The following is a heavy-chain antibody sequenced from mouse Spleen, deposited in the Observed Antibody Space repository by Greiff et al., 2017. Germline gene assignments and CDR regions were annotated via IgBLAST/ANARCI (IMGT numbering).Heavy chain of an antibody. Sequence: VQVVESGPGLVAPSQSLSITCTVSGFSLTGYGVNWVRQPPGKGLEWLGMIWGDGSTDYNSALKSRLSISKDNSKSQVFLKMNSLQTDDTARYYCARDRAIYYYGSSPYYYAMDYWGQGTSVTVSS. CDR2: IWGDGST. V-gene: IGHV2-6-7*01. CDR3: ARDRAIYYYGSSPYYYAMDY. CDR1: GFSLTGYG. D-gene: IGHD1-1*01. J-gene: IGHJ4*01.